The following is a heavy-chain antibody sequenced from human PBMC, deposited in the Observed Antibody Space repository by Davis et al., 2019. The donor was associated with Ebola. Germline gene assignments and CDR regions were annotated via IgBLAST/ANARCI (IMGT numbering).Heavy chain of an antibody. CDR2: ISSSGSTI. J-gene: IGHJ6*04. V-gene: IGHV3-21*04. Sequence: GESLKISCAASGFTFSSYAMSWVRQAPGKGLEWVSAISSSGSTIYYADSVKGRFTISRDNAKNSLYLQMNSLRAEDTAVYYCAREFGYGSGSHYYYYGMDVWGKGTTVTVSS. CDR1: GFTFSSYA. D-gene: IGHD3-10*01. CDR3: AREFGYGSGSHYYYYGMDV.